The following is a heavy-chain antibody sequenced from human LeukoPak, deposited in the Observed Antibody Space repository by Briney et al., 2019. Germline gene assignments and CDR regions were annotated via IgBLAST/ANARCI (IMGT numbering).Heavy chain of an antibody. Sequence: SETLSLTCAVSGYSISSGYYWGWIQQPPGKGLEWIGSIYHSGSTYYNPSLKSRVTISVDTSKNQFSLKLSSVTAADTAVYYCARGLYYYDSSGSDYWGQGTLVTVSS. J-gene: IGHJ4*02. D-gene: IGHD3-22*01. CDR2: IYHSGST. CDR1: GYSISSGYY. CDR3: ARGLYYYDSSGSDY. V-gene: IGHV4-38-2*01.